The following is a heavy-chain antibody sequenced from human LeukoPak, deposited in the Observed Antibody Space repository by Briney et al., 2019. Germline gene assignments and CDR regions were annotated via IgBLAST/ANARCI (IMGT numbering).Heavy chain of an antibody. Sequence: GGSLRLSCAASGFTFSSYSMNWVRQAPGKGLEWVSSISSSSSYIYYADSVKGRFTISRDNDKNSLYLQMNSLRAEDTAVYYCARDAGYCSSTSCYRVFDYWGQGTLVTVSA. CDR2: ISSSSSYI. D-gene: IGHD2-2*02. CDR1: GFTFSSYS. V-gene: IGHV3-21*01. J-gene: IGHJ4*02. CDR3: ARDAGYCSSTSCYRVFDY.